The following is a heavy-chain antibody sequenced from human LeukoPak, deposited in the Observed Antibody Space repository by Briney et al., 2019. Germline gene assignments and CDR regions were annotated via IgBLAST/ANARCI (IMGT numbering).Heavy chain of an antibody. D-gene: IGHD2-15*01. CDR2: IIPIFGTA. CDR1: GGTFSSYA. Sequence: APVKVSCKASGGTFSSYAISWVRQAPGQGLEWMGGIIPIFGTANYAQKFQGRVTITTDESTSTAYMELSSLRSEDTAVYYCARDNGYCSGGSCYLLDYWGQGTLVTVSS. CDR3: ARDNGYCSGGSCYLLDY. V-gene: IGHV1-69*05. J-gene: IGHJ4*02.